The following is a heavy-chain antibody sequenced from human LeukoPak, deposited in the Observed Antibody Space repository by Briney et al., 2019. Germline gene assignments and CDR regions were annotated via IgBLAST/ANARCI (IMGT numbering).Heavy chain of an antibody. D-gene: IGHD2-21*02. CDR1: GYTFTSYD. Sequence: ASVKVSCTASGYTFTSYDINWVRQATGQGLEWMGWMNPNSGNTGYAQKFQGRVTMTRNTSISTAYMELSSLRSEDTAVYYCALLVVTAIERDYWGQGTLVTVSS. V-gene: IGHV1-8*01. J-gene: IGHJ4*02. CDR3: ALLVVTAIERDY. CDR2: MNPNSGNT.